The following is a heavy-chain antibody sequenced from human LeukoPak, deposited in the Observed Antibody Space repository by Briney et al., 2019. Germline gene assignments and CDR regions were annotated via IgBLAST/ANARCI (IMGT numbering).Heavy chain of an antibody. J-gene: IGHJ4*02. CDR3: ARHETGYSYGTDY. Sequence: SETLSLTCAVYGGSFSGYYWSWIRQPPGKGLEWIGEINHSGSTNYNPSLKSRVTISVDTSKNQFSLKLSSVTAADTAVYYCARHETGYSYGTDYWGQGTLVTVSS. CDR1: GGSFSGYY. D-gene: IGHD5-18*01. CDR2: INHSGST. V-gene: IGHV4-34*01.